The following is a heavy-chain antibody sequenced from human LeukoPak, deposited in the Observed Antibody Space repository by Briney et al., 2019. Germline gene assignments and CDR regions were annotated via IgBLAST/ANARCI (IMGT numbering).Heavy chain of an antibody. CDR2: IWYDGSNK. Sequence: GRSLRLSCAASGFTFSSYGMHWVRQAPGKGLEWVAVIWYDGSNKYYADSVKGRFTISRDNSKNTLYLQMYSLRAEDTAVYYCARDQGGRRGRHSYGCPGDYWGQGTLVTVSS. D-gene: IGHD5-18*01. CDR1: GFTFSSYG. CDR3: ARDQGGRRGRHSYGCPGDY. V-gene: IGHV3-33*01. J-gene: IGHJ4*02.